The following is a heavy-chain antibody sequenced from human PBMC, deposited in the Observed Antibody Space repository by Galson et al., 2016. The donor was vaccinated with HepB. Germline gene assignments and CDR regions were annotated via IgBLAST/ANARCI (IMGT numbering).Heavy chain of an antibody. V-gene: IGHV4-4*02. CDR1: GASINDSTW. D-gene: IGHD2-2*01. CDR2: IYHTETT. J-gene: IGHJ5*02. Sequence: SETLSLTCTVSGASINDSTWWTWVRQAPGRGLEWIGEIYHTETTNNNPFLSSRFTLSIDKSRNQFSLNLTSATAADTAVYYCARAAVVPGARMVFDPWGQGTLVTGSS. CDR3: ARAAVVPGARMVFDP.